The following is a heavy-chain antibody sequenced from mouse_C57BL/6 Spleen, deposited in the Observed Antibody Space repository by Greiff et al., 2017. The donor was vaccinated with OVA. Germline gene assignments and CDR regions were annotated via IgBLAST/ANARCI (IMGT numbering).Heavy chain of an antibody. V-gene: IGHV1-42*01. D-gene: IGHD2-5*01. CDR3: ARSGSNYDYY. J-gene: IGHJ2*01. Sequence: EVKLQESGPELVKPGASVKISCKASGYSFTGYYMNWVKQSPEKSLEWIGEINPSTGGTTYNQKFKAKATLTVDKSSSTAYMQLKSLTSEDSAVYYCARSGSNYDYYWGQGTTLTVSS. CDR2: INPSTGGT. CDR1: GYSFTGYY.